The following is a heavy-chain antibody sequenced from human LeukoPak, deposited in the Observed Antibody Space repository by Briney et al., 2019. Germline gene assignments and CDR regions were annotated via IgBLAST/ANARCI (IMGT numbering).Heavy chain of an antibody. D-gene: IGHD2-2*01. CDR1: GYSISSGYY. Sequence: SETLSLTCAVSGYSISSGYYWGWIRQPPGKGLEWIGSIYHSGSTYYNPSLKSRVTISVDTSKNQFSLKLSSVTAADTAVYYCARIVGYQLLPNYFDYWGQGTLVTVSS. V-gene: IGHV4-38-2*01. CDR2: IYHSGST. J-gene: IGHJ4*02. CDR3: ARIVGYQLLPNYFDY.